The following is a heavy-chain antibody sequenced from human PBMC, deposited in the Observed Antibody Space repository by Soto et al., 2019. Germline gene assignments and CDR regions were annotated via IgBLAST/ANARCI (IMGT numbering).Heavy chain of an antibody. J-gene: IGHJ4*02. CDR1: GFTVSSNY. D-gene: IGHD1-26*01. CDR3: ATAFGSYYGPFDY. CDR2: IYSGGST. V-gene: IGHV3-53*04. Sequence: GGSLRLSCAASGFTVSSNYMSWVRQAPGKGLEWVSVIYSGGSTYYADSMKGRFTISRHNSKNTLYLQMNSLRAEDTAVYYCATAFGSYYGPFDYWGQGTLVTVSS.